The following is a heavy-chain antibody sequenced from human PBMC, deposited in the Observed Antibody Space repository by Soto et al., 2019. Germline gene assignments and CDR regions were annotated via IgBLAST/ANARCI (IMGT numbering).Heavy chain of an antibody. V-gene: IGHV3-53*01. Sequence: WGSLRLSCAASGFTVSNNYMSWVRQAPGRGLEWVSVIYICGSTYYADSMKGRFTISRDTSKNTVYLQMNSLRAEDTAVYYCARDRTTNYYGMDVWGHGTTVTVSS. CDR2: IYICGST. CDR3: ARDRTTNYYGMDV. J-gene: IGHJ6*02. D-gene: IGHD1-1*01. CDR1: GFTVSNNY.